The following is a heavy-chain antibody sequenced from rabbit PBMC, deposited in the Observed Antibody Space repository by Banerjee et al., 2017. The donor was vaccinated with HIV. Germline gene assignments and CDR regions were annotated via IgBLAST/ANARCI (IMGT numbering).Heavy chain of an antibody. D-gene: IGHD1-1*01. CDR3: AKAPASSGGLGNL. CDR1: GFSFSSSYW. V-gene: IGHV1S40*01. Sequence: QSLEESGGDLVKPGASLTLTCTASGFSFSSSYWICWVRQAPGKGLEWIACIYAGSSGSAYSATWEEGRFTFTKTSSTTMTQQMTRLAAEDTTTYFCAKAPASSGGLGNLWGPGTLVTVS. CDR2: IYAGSSGSA. J-gene: IGHJ4*01.